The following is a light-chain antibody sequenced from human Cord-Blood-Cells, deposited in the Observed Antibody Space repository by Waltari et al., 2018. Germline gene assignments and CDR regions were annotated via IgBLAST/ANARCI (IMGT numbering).Light chain of an antibody. Sequence: SYVLTQPPSVSVAPGKTARITCGGNNIGSKSVHWYQQKPGQAPVLVVYDDSDRPSGIPRRFSGANSGNAATLTSSRVEAGDEADYYCQVWDSSSDHWVFGGGTKLTVL. J-gene: IGLJ3*02. CDR1: NIGSKS. V-gene: IGLV3-21*03. CDR3: QVWDSSSDHWV. CDR2: DDS.